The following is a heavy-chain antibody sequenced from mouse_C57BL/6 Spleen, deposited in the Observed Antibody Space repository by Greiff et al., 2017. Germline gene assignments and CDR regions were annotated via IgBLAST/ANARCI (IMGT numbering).Heavy chain of an antibody. CDR1: GFTFSSYA. CDR2: ISDGGSYT. CDR3: ARDGLRSVWYFDV. V-gene: IGHV5-4*01. D-gene: IGHD1-1*01. J-gene: IGHJ1*03. Sequence: EVKLVESGGGLVKPGGSLKLSCAASGFTFSSYAMSWVRQTPEKRLEWVATISDGGSYTYYPDNVKGRFTISRDNAKNNLYLQMSHLKSEGTAMYYCARDGLRSVWYFDVWGTGTTLTVSS.